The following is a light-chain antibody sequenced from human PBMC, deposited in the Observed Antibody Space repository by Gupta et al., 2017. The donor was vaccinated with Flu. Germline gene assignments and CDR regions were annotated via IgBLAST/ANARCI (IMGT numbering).Light chain of an antibody. CDR3: QQSYSAPRT. J-gene: IGKJ1*01. CDR2: STS. Sequence: GDTVTITCRASQSVGRYLNLYQQKPGEVPNLLLYSTSSRRRGVPSKFVGGWSGTVFTLTVSSLLPDDSATYFCQQSYSAPRTFGQGTKV. CDR1: QSVGRY. V-gene: IGKV1-39*01.